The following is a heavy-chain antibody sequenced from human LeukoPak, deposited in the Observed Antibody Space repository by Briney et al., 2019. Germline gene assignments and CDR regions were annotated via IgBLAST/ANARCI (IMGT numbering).Heavy chain of an antibody. D-gene: IGHD6-19*01. CDR1: RFTISSNY. CDR2: ISSGGST. Sequence: GGSLRLSCAASRFTISSNYMSWVRQAPGKGLNWVSVISSGGSTYYSDSVKGRFTISRDNSKNTLYLQMNTLRAEDTAVYYCARGLYSSGWYFDYWGQGTLVTVSS. CDR3: ARGLYSSGWYFDY. J-gene: IGHJ4*02. V-gene: IGHV3-66*01.